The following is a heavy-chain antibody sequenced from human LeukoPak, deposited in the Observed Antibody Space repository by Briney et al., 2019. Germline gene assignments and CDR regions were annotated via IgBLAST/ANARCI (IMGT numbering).Heavy chain of an antibody. CDR2: IYPDDSDS. J-gene: IGHJ3*02. CDR3: ARRYYYGSGNAFDI. Sequence: GESLKISCKGSGYSFTSYWIVWVRQMPGKGLEWMGIIYPDDSDSRYSPSFEGQVTFSADKSISTAYLLWSTLKASDTALYYCARRYYYGSGNAFDIWGQGTVVTVSS. D-gene: IGHD3-10*01. V-gene: IGHV5-51*01. CDR1: GYSFTSYW.